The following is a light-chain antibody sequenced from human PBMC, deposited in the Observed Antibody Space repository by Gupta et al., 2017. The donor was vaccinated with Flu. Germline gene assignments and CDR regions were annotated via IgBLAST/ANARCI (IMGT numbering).Light chain of an antibody. CDR1: KSISKW. Sequence: PSTLAASVGDRVTITCRASKSISKWLAWFHQKPGKAPKLLISEASSLEGGVPPRFNGSGSGTEFTLTISSLQPDDFGTYFCQHDDSYPYTFGRGTKMEIK. CDR2: EAS. J-gene: IGKJ2*01. CDR3: QHDDSYPYT. V-gene: IGKV1-5*03.